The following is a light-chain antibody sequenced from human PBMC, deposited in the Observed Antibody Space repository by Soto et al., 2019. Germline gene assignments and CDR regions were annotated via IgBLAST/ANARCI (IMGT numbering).Light chain of an antibody. CDR1: QSISSW. J-gene: IGKJ1*01. CDR2: DAS. Sequence: EIVLIPVPSTLFAYVGDRVTITCRASQSISSWLAWYQQKPGKAPKLLIYDASSLESGVPSRFSGSGSGTEFTLTISSLQPDDFATYYFQQYNSYWTFGQGTKVDIK. V-gene: IGKV1-5*01. CDR3: QQYNSYWT.